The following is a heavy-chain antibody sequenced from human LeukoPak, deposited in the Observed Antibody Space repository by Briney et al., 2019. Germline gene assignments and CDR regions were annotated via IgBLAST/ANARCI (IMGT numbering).Heavy chain of an antibody. Sequence: ASVKVSCKASGYTFTGYYMHWVRQAPGQGLEWMGWINTNTGNPTYAQGFTGRFVFSLDTSVSTAYLQISSLKAEDTAVYYCARVRYNWNDELFYWGQGTLVTVSS. CDR1: GYTFTGYY. CDR3: ARVRYNWNDELFY. J-gene: IGHJ4*02. D-gene: IGHD1-20*01. CDR2: INTNTGNP. V-gene: IGHV7-4-1*02.